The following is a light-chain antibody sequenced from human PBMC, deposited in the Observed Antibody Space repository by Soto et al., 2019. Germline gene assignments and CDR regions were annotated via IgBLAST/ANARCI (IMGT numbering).Light chain of an antibody. CDR2: EES. CDR1: QAITNN. J-gene: IGKJ4*01. CDR3: QQVKSYPQT. V-gene: IGKV1-9*01. Sequence: DIHLTQSPSSLSASVGDRVTITCRASQAITNNLAWYQQKPGNPPKLLIYEESTLPSGVPSRFSGRKVGTQFILTIDSLQPEEFATYYCQQVKSYPQTFGGGTKVEIK.